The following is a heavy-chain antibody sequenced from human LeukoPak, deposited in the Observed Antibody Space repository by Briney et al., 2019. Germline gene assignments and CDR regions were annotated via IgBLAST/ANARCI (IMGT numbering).Heavy chain of an antibody. V-gene: IGHV3-48*03. Sequence: GGSLRLSCAASGFTFSSYEMNWVRQAPGKGLEWVSYISSSGSTIYYADSVKGRFTISRDNAKNSLYLQMNSLRDEDTAVYYCARDMTFCSGGSCYSLGFDIWGQGTMVTVSS. D-gene: IGHD2-15*01. CDR1: GFTFSSYE. CDR3: ARDMTFCSGGSCYSLGFDI. CDR2: ISSSGSTI. J-gene: IGHJ3*02.